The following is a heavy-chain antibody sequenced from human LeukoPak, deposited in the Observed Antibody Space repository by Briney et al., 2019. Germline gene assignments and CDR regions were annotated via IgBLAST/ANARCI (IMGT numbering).Heavy chain of an antibody. Sequence: PSETLSLTCAVYGGSFSGYYWSWIRQPPGKGLEWIGEINHSGSTNYNPSLKSRVTISVDTSKNQFSLKLSSVTAADTAVYYRARARLPGYSGYDFWGQGTLVTVSS. D-gene: IGHD5-12*01. CDR1: GGSFSGYY. CDR2: INHSGST. J-gene: IGHJ4*02. V-gene: IGHV4-34*01. CDR3: ARARLPGYSGYDF.